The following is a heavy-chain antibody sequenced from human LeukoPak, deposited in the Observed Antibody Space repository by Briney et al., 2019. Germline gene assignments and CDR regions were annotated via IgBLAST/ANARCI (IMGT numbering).Heavy chain of an antibody. CDR2: IYYSGST. J-gene: IGHJ6*03. CDR1: GDSIINSDYY. CDR3: ARARQPLPDYYMDV. D-gene: IGHD2-2*01. Sequence: SETLSLTCTVSGDSIINSDYYWGWIRQPPGKGLEWIGSIYYSGSTYYNPSLKSRVTISVDTSKNQFSLKLSSVTAADTAVYYCARARQPLPDYYMDVWGKGTTVTVSS. V-gene: IGHV4-39*07.